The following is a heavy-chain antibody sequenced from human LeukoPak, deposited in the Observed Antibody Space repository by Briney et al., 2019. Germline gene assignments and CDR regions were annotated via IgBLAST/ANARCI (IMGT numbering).Heavy chain of an antibody. CDR3: ARRDELDSLDY. CDR1: GYSITSYW. Sequence: PGESLKISCKGSGYSITSYWIGWVRQMPGKGLEWMGIIYPGDSDTRYSPSFQGQVTISADKSINTAYVQWSSLEASDTAMYYCARRDELDSLDYWGQGTLVTVSS. CDR2: IYPGDSDT. V-gene: IGHV5-51*01. D-gene: IGHD3/OR15-3a*01. J-gene: IGHJ4*02.